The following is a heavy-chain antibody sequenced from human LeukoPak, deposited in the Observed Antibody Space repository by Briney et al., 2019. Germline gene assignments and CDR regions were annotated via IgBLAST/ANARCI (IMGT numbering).Heavy chain of an antibody. D-gene: IGHD3-22*01. CDR2: IYYSGST. Sequence: RASETLSLTCTVSGGSISSYYWGWIRQPPGKGLEWIGYIYYSGSTNYNPSLKSRVTISVDTSKNQFSLKLSSVTAADTAVYYCARAPPTWYYYDSSGLGPWGQGTLVTVSS. CDR3: ARAPPTWYYYDSSGLGP. V-gene: IGHV4-59*01. J-gene: IGHJ5*02. CDR1: GGSISSYY.